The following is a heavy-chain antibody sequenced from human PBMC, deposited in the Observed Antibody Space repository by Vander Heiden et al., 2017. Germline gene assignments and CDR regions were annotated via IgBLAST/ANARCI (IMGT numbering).Heavy chain of an antibody. D-gene: IGHD6-13*01. CDR3: ARGVGIAAAEGMDV. CDR2: MNPNSGNT. J-gene: IGHJ6*02. V-gene: IGHV1-8*01. Sequence: GQLVQSGAEVKKPGAAVKVSCKASGYTVTSYDSNWVRQATGQGLEWMGRMNPNSGNTAYAQKFQGRVTMTRNTSISTDYMELSSLRSEDTAVYYCARGVGIAAAEGMDVWGQGTTVTVSS. CDR1: GYTVTSYD.